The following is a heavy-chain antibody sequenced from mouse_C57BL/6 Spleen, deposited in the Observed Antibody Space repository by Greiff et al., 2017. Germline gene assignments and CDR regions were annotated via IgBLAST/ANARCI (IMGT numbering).Heavy chain of an antibody. V-gene: IGHV1-52*01. Sequence: QVQLQQPGAELVRPGSSVKLSCKASGYTFTSYWMHWVKQRPIQGLEWIGNIDPSDSETHYNQKFKDKATLTVDKSSSTAYMQLSSLASEDSAVYYCARFTTVVSYYFDYWGKGTTLTVSS. CDR2: IDPSDSET. D-gene: IGHD1-1*01. CDR3: ARFTTVVSYYFDY. CDR1: GYTFTSYW. J-gene: IGHJ2*01.